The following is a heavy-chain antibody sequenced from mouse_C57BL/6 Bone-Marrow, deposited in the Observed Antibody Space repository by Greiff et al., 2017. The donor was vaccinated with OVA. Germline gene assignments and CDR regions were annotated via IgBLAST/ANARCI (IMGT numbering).Heavy chain of an antibody. CDR3: ARYYYGRDY. CDR2: IYPRSGNT. V-gene: IGHV1-81*01. CDR1: GYTFTSYG. Sequence: VKLSCKASGYTFTSYGISWVKQRTGQGIEWIGEIYPRSGNTYYNEKFKGKATLTADKSSSTAYMELRSLTSEDSAVYFCARYYYGRDYWGQGTSVTVSS. J-gene: IGHJ4*01.